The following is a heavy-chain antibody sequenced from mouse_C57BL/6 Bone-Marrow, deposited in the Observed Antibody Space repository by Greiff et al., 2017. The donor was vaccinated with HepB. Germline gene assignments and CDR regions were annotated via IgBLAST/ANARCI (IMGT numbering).Heavy chain of an antibody. CDR1: GYTFTSYG. D-gene: IGHD4-1*01. V-gene: IGHV1-81*01. J-gene: IGHJ2*01. CDR2: IYPRSGNT. CDR3: ARGTGPYFDY. Sequence: VMLVESGAELARPGASVKLSCKASGYTFTSYGISWVKQRTGQGLEWIGEIYPRSGNTYYNEKFKGKATLTADKSSSTAYMELRSLTSEDSAVYFCARGTGPYFDYWGQGTTLTVSS.